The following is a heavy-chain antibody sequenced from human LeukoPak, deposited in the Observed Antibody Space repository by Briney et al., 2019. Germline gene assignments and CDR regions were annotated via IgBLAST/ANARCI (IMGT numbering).Heavy chain of an antibody. V-gene: IGHV3-23*01. CDR1: GFTFSNYA. Sequence: PGGSLRLSCAASGFTFSNYARSWVRQAPGKGLEWVSSMSGSGGSTYYADSVKGRFTISRDNSKNTVYLQMNSLRAEDTAVYYCASRTYDSSGYYYFGGQGTLVTVSS. J-gene: IGHJ4*02. CDR3: ASRTYDSSGYYYF. D-gene: IGHD3-22*01. CDR2: MSGSGGST.